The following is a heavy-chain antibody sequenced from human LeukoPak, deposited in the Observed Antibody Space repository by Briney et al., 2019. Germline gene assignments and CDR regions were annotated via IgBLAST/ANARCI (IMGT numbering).Heavy chain of an antibody. CDR3: ARDTHDDFWSGYSET. CDR1: GFIVSRSY. Sequence: PGGSLRLSCAASGFIVSRSYMTWVRQAPGRGPEWVSVIYSSGSAFYADSVKDRFITSRDNSKNTLYLQMDRLRADDTAIYYCARDTHDDFWSGYSETWGQGTRVTVSS. D-gene: IGHD3-3*01. V-gene: IGHV3-66*01. CDR2: IYSSGSA. J-gene: IGHJ5*02.